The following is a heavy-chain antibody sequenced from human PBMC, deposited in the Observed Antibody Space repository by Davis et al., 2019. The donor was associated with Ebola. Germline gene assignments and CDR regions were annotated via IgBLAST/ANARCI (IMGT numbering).Heavy chain of an antibody. J-gene: IGHJ1*01. Sequence: PSETLSLTCTVSGGSISSGDYYWSWIRQPPGKGLEWIGYIYYSGSTYYNPSLKSRVTISVDTSKNQFSLKLSSVTAADTAVYYCARINYYDSSGYYKGAEYFQHWGQGTLVTVSS. CDR1: GGSISSGDYY. CDR3: ARINYYDSSGYYKGAEYFQH. D-gene: IGHD3-22*01. V-gene: IGHV4-30-4*08. CDR2: IYYSGST.